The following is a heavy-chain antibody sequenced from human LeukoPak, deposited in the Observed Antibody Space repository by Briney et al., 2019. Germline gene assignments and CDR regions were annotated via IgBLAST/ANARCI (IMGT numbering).Heavy chain of an antibody. CDR3: SKFVYGSNWLGHFDL. CDR2: ISFDGSKE. CDR1: GFSISSCG. D-gene: IGHD6-13*01. Sequence: PGRSLRLSCVASGFSISSCGMHWVRQAPGKGLEWVAVISFDGSKEYFADSVKGRFTISRDNSKNTVYLQMDSLRPEDTAVYFCSKFVYGSNWLGHFDLWGRGTLVTVSS. J-gene: IGHJ2*01. V-gene: IGHV3-30*18.